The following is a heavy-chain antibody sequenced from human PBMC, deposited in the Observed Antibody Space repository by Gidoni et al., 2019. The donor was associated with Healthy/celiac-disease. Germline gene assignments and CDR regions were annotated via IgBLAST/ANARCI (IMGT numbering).Heavy chain of an antibody. CDR1: GCTFSSYA. Sequence: QVQLVQPGAEVKKPGSSVKVSCKASGCTFSSYAVSWGQQAPGQGLEWMGGIIPIFGTANYAQKFQGRVTITADESTSTAYMELSSLRSEDTAVYYCARDVGFNYNWFDPWGQGTLVTVSS. J-gene: IGHJ5*02. V-gene: IGHV1-69*01. D-gene: IGHD1-20*01. CDR2: IIPIFGTA. CDR3: ARDVGFNYNWFDP.